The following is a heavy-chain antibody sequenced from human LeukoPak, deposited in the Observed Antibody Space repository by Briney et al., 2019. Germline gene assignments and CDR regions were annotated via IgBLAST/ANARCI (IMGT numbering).Heavy chain of an antibody. Sequence: GGSLRLSCTASGFTFGDYAMSWVRQAPEKGLEWVGFIRSKAYGGTTEYAASVKGRFTISRDDSKSIAYLQMNSLKTEDTAVYYCTRGRTYYYDSSGYPSHWGQGTMVTVSS. CDR2: IRSKAYGGTT. CDR1: GFTFGDYA. D-gene: IGHD3-22*01. CDR3: TRGRTYYYDSSGYPSH. J-gene: IGHJ3*01. V-gene: IGHV3-49*04.